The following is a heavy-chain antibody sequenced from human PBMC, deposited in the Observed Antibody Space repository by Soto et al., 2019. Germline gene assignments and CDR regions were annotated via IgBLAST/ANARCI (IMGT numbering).Heavy chain of an antibody. CDR1: GFTFSGYT. D-gene: IGHD3-10*01. CDR3: ARDILSGGAYPDS. V-gene: IGHV3-21*01. Sequence: GGSLRLSCAASGFTFSGYTMNWVRQAPGKGLEWISSISSGSSYIYYAGSVKGRFTISRDNARNSLFLEMKSLRADDTAVYYCARDILSGGAYPDSWGQGTKVTVSS. CDR2: ISSGSSYI. J-gene: IGHJ5*01.